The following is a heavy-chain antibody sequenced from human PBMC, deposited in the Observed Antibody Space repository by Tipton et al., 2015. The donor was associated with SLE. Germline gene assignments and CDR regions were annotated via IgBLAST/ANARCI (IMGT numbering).Heavy chain of an antibody. CDR2: INHSGST. V-gene: IGHV4-34*01. D-gene: IGHD3-10*01. CDR1: GGSFSGYY. Sequence: TLSLTCAVYGGSFSGYYWSWIRQPPGKGLKWIGEINHSGSTNYNPSLKSRVTISVDTSKNQFSLKLSSVTAADTAVYYCARVNYGSGSYLDYYYYYYMDVWGKGTTVTVSS. J-gene: IGHJ6*03. CDR3: ARVNYGSGSYLDYYYYYYMDV.